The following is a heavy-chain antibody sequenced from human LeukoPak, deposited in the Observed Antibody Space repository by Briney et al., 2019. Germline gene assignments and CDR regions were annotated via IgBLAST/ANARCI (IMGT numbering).Heavy chain of an antibody. CDR3: ATTRTLRVDLGSDY. CDR2: FDPEDGET. D-gene: IGHD3-10*01. Sequence: GASVKVSCKVSGYTLTELSMHWVRQAPGKGLEWMGGFDPEDGETIYAQKFQGRVTMTEDTSTDTAYMELSSLRSEDTAVYYCATTRTLRVDLGSDYWGQGTLVTVSS. CDR1: GYTLTELS. V-gene: IGHV1-24*01. J-gene: IGHJ4*02.